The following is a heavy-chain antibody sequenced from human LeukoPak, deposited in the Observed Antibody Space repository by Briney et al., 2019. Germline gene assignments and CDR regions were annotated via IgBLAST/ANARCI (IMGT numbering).Heavy chain of an antibody. J-gene: IGHJ4*02. V-gene: IGHV1-24*01. CDR2: FDPEDGET. CDR3: ARFAVHRRLTVAGQFGLDY. CDR1: GYTLTELS. D-gene: IGHD6-19*01. Sequence: GASVKVSCKVSGYTLTELSMHWVRQAPGKGLEWMGGFDPEDGETIYAQKFQGRVTMTEDTSTDTAYMELSSLRSEDTAVYYCARFAVHRRLTVAGQFGLDYWGQGTLVTASS.